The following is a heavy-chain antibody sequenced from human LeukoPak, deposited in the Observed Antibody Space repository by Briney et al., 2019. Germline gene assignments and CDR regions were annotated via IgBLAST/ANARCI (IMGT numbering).Heavy chain of an antibody. J-gene: IGHJ5*02. Sequence: GGSLRLSCAASGFTFSKAWMSWVRQTPGKGLEWVARIKTNAHGGTPDYAAPVKGRFIISRDDSKNMLYLEMNSLKTDDTGVYYRTKEPHFDPWGQGTLVTVSS. V-gene: IGHV3-15*01. CDR3: TKEPHFDP. CDR2: IKTNAHGGTP. CDR1: GFTFSKAW.